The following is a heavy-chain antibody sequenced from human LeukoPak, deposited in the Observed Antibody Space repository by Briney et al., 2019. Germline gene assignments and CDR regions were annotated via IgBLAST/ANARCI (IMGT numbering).Heavy chain of an antibody. CDR2: IYHSGST. V-gene: IGHV4-39*01. CDR3: ARQKGGYSSGWYLGWEFDY. Sequence: SQTLSLTCTVSGGSISSGDYYWSWIRQPPGKGLEWIGSIYHSGSTYYNPSLRSRVTISVDTSKNQFSLKLSSVTAADTAVYYCARQKGGYSSGWYLGWEFDYWGQGTLVTVSS. D-gene: IGHD6-19*01. CDR1: GGSISSGDYY. J-gene: IGHJ4*02.